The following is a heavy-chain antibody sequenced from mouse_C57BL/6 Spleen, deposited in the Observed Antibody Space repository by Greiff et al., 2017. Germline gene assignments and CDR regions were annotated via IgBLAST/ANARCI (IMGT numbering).Heavy chain of an antibody. CDR3: TRAGGGEYFDY. J-gene: IGHJ2*01. CDR1: GFTFSSYA. V-gene: IGHV5-9-1*02. Sequence: EVKVVESGEGLVKPGGSLKLSCAASGFTFSSYAMSWVRQTPEKRLEWVAYISSGGDYIYYADTVKGRFTISRDNARNTLYLQMSSLKSEDTAMYYCTRAGGGEYFDYWGQGTTLTVSS. CDR2: ISSGGDYI.